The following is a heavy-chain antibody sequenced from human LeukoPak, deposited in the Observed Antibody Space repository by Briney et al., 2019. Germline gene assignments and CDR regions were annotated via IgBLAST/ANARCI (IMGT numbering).Heavy chain of an antibody. V-gene: IGHV3-21*01. CDR1: GFTFSGYV. CDR2: ISSSSSYI. J-gene: IGHJ3*02. CDR3: ARTGTPRAFDI. Sequence: PGGSLRLSCAASGFTFSGYVMTWVRQAPGKGLEWVSSISSSSSYIYYADSVKGRFTISRDNAKNSLYLQMNSLRAEDTAVYYCARTGTPRAFDIWGQGTMVTVSS. D-gene: IGHD1-1*01.